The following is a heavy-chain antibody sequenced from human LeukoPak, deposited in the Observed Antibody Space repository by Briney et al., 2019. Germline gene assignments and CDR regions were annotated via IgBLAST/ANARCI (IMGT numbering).Heavy chain of an antibody. D-gene: IGHD6-6*01. V-gene: IGHV4-38-2*02. CDR2: TSHVGAT. CDR1: GYSISSGYY. CDR3: VRGRVSTRPWWDNWFDS. J-gene: IGHJ5*01. Sequence: PSETLSLTCTVSGYSISSGYYWGWIRQPPGKGLEWIGETSHVGATNYNPSLKSRVSISADTSRNQFSLKVNSVTAADTAVYYCVRGRVSTRPWWDNWFDSWGQGTLVIVSS.